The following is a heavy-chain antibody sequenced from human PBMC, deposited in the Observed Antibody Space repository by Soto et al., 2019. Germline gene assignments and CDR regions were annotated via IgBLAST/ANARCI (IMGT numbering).Heavy chain of an antibody. J-gene: IGHJ4*02. V-gene: IGHV4-61*01. Sequence: SETLSLTCTVSGGSVSSGSYYWGWIRQPPGKGLEWIGYIYYSGSTDYNPSLKSRVTISVDTSKNQFSLKLSSVTAADTAVYYCAREAVVVAAMIDYWGQGTLVTVSS. CDR2: IYYSGST. CDR3: AREAVVVAAMIDY. D-gene: IGHD2-15*01. CDR1: GGSVSSGSYY.